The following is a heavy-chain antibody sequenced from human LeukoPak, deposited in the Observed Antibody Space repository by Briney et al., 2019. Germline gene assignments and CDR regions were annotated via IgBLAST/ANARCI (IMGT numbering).Heavy chain of an antibody. CDR1: GGSFSGYY. CDR2: INHSGST. Sequence: SETLSLTCAVYGGSFSGYYWSWIRQPPGKGLAWIGEINHSGSTNYNPSLKSRVTISVDTSKNQFSLKLSSVTAADTAVYYCARGATGPFDYWGQGTLVTVSS. J-gene: IGHJ4*02. D-gene: IGHD3-10*01. V-gene: IGHV4-34*01. CDR3: ARGATGPFDY.